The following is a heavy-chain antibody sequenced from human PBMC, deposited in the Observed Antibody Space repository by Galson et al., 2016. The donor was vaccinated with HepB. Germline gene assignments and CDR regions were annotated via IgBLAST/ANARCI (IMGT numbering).Heavy chain of an antibody. D-gene: IGHD5-12*01. CDR1: GFSLRTRGVG. CDR2: IYWDHDQ. Sequence: PALVKPTQTLTLTCTFSGFSLRTRGVGVGWVRQPPGKALEWHAVIYWDHDQRYSPPLRSRLTITTDTPKNQVVLTMTNMDPVDTPTYYCAHRRYSGYYPNWFDPWGQGTLVTVSS. V-gene: IGHV2-5*02. CDR3: AHRRYSGYYPNWFDP. J-gene: IGHJ5*02.